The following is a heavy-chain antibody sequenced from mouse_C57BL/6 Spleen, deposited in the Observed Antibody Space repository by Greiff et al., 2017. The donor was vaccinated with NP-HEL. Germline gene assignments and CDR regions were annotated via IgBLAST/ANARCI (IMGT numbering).Heavy chain of an antibody. CDR3: ARQDGNYVYAMDY. J-gene: IGHJ4*01. V-gene: IGHV5-9*01. CDR1: GFTFSSYT. D-gene: IGHD2-1*01. Sequence: EVKVVESGGGLVKPGGSLKLSCAASGFTFSSYTMSWVRQTPEKRLEWVATISGGGGNTYYPDSVKGRFTISRDNAKNTLYLQMSSLRSEDTALYYCARQDGNYVYAMDYWGQGTSVTVSS. CDR2: ISGGGGNT.